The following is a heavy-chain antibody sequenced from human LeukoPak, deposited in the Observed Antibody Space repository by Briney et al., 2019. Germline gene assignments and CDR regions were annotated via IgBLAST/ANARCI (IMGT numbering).Heavy chain of an antibody. CDR1: GGSISSSSYY. CDR2: IYYSGST. Sequence: SETLSLTCTVSGGSISSSSYYWGWIRQPPGKGLEWIGSIYYSGSTYYNPSLKSRVTISVDTSKNQFSLKLSSVTAADTAVYYCARGDPASAFDIWGQGTMVTVSS. J-gene: IGHJ3*02. V-gene: IGHV4-39*07. D-gene: IGHD3-16*01. CDR3: ARGDPASAFDI.